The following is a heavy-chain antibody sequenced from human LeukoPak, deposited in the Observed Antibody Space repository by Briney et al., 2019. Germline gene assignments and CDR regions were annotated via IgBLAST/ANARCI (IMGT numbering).Heavy chain of an antibody. J-gene: IGHJ6*02. CDR2: IIPLLDIV. Sequence: ASVKVSCTASGGAFTSYSFTWVRQVPGQGLEWMGRIIPLLDIVNYAQKFQGRVTIMADKSTSTAYMEVRSLRSEDTAVYYCARDISVDCVPEYYYGMDVWGQGTKVAVSS. CDR3: ARDISVDCVPEYYYGMDV. CDR1: GGAFTSYS. V-gene: IGHV1-69*04. D-gene: IGHD2-21*02.